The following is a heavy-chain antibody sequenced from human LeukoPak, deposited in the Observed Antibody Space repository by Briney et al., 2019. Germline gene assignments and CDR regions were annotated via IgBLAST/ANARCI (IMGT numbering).Heavy chain of an antibody. Sequence: ASVKVSCKASGYTFTDYYIHWVRQAPGQGLEWMAWINPNGGGTYYAQNFHDRITLTWDTSISTAYMELSRLRSDDTAIYYCARANALYCSSTSCLFDYWGQGTLVTVSS. J-gene: IGHJ4*02. CDR3: ARANALYCSSTSCLFDY. D-gene: IGHD2-2*01. CDR2: INPNGGGT. CDR1: GYTFTDYY. V-gene: IGHV1-2*02.